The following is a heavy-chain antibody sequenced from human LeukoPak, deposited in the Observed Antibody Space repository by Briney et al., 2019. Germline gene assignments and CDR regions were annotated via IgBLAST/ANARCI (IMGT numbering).Heavy chain of an antibody. CDR1: GYTFTGYY. CDR2: INPNSGGT. Sequence: ASVKVSCKASGYTFTGYYMHWVRQAPGQGLEWMGWINPNSGGTNYAQKFQGRVTMTRDTSISTAYMELSRLRSDDTAVYYCARGLGYYYDNSGYPHWGQGTLVTVSS. D-gene: IGHD3-22*01. CDR3: ARGLGYYYDNSGYPH. V-gene: IGHV1-2*02. J-gene: IGHJ4*02.